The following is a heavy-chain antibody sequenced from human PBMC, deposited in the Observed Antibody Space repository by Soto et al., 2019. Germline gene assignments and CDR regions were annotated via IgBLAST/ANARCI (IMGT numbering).Heavy chain of an antibody. CDR2: ISGSGGST. V-gene: IGHV3-23*01. CDR1: GFTFSSYA. Sequence: EVQLLESGGGLVQPGGSLRLSCAASGFTFSSYAMSRVRQAPGKGLEWVSAISGSGGSTYYADSVKGRFTISRDNSNTALYRQLNSLRAEDTAVYYCAQHIVVVVAATNGCCDYWGQGTLVTVSS. D-gene: IGHD2-15*01. CDR3: AQHIVVVVAATNGCCDY. J-gene: IGHJ4*02.